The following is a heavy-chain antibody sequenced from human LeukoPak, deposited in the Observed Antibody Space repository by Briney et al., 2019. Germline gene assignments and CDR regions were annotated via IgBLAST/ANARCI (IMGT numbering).Heavy chain of an antibody. V-gene: IGHV1-69*05. CDR2: IIPISGTA. J-gene: IGHJ6*03. D-gene: IGHD2-2*01. CDR1: GGTFSSHA. CDR3: ARGLQYQLLKALGYYYMDV. Sequence: SVKVSCTASGGTFSSHAIAWVRQAPGQGPEWMGGIIPISGTANYAQKFQGRVTITTDESTSTAYMELSSLTSDDTAVYYCARGLQYQLLKALGYYYMDVWGEGTTVTVSS.